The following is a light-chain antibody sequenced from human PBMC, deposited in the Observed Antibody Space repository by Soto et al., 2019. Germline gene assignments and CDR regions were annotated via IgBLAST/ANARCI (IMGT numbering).Light chain of an antibody. CDR2: DAS. CDR1: QSIGNY. J-gene: IGKJ1*01. V-gene: IGKV3-20*01. Sequence: EIVLTKSPTTLSFSPGERATLYFRASQSIGNYLAWYQQKPGQSPRLLIYDASNRATGIPDRFSGSGSGTDFTLTISRLEPEDFAVYYCQQYGSSGTFGQGTKVDIK. CDR3: QQYGSSGT.